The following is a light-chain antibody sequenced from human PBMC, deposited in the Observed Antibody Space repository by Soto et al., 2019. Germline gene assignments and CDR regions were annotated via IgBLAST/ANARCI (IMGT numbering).Light chain of an antibody. Sequence: QSALTQPASVSGSPGQSITMSCTGTNSDVGGYNYVSWYQQHPGKAPKLMIYDVSNRPSGVSDRFSGSKSGNTASLTISGRQAEDEADYYCCSYTSISTLVFGTGTKLTVL. J-gene: IGLJ1*01. CDR3: CSYTSISTLV. CDR1: NSDVGGYNY. V-gene: IGLV2-14*01. CDR2: DVS.